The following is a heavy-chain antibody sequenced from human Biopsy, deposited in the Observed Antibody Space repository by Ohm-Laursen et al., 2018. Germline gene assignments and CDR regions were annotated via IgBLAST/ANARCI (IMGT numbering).Heavy chain of an antibody. CDR2: IYPGGGT. D-gene: IGHD1-26*01. V-gene: IGHV4-4*07. Sequence: TLSLTCAVSGDSIRNYYWSRIRQAAGKGLEWIGRIYPGGGTIYNPSLKSRVTMSVDTSKNHFSLNLNSVTAADTAVYYCAGIVLGPTNDAFDIWGQGTMVTVSS. CDR1: GDSIRNYY. J-gene: IGHJ3*02. CDR3: AGIVLGPTNDAFDI.